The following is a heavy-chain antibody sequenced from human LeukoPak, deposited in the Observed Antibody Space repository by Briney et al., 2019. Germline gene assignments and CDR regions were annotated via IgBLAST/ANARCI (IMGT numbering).Heavy chain of an antibody. CDR2: IYFDGTNK. CDR3: ARDAYCSTTTCDDRERRDY. J-gene: IGHJ4*02. V-gene: IGHV3-33*01. D-gene: IGHD2-2*01. CDR1: GFAFNRYG. Sequence: PGGSLGLSCAASGFAFNRYGMHWVRQAPGKGLEWVAVIYFDGTNKFYADSVQGRFIISRDNSRNTLYLQMNSLRAEDTAVYYCARDAYCSTTTCDDRERRDYWGQGTLVTVSS.